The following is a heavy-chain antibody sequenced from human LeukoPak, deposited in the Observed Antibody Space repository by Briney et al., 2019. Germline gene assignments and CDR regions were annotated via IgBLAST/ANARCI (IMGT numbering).Heavy chain of an antibody. Sequence: GGSLRLSCAASGFTFSSCSMNWVRQAPGKGLEWVSSISSSSSYIYYADSVKGRFTISRDNAKNSLYLQMNSLRAEDTAVYYCAKFASTNCCQSAFDIWGQGTMVTVSS. V-gene: IGHV3-21*04. D-gene: IGHD2-2*01. CDR3: AKFASTNCCQSAFDI. J-gene: IGHJ3*02. CDR1: GFTFSSCS. CDR2: ISSSSSYI.